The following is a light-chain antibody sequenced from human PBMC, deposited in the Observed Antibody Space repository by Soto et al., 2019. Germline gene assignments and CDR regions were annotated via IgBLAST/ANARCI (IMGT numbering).Light chain of an antibody. CDR1: ENVNTL. CDR2: RAS. V-gene: IGKV1-5*03. J-gene: IGKJ2*01. CDR3: QQYNYFPS. Sequence: DIQMTQSPSTLSASVGDRVTINCRASENVNTLLAWYQHKPGKAPKLLIYRASDLESGVPSRFSGSGSGTEFTLTISSLLPDDFATYYCQQYNYFPSFGQGTKLEMK.